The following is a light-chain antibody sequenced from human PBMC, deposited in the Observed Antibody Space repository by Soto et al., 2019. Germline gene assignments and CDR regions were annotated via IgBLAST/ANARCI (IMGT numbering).Light chain of an antibody. J-gene: IGKJ1*01. Sequence: VMTQSPLSLPVTLGQPASISCRSSQSLLYTDGNTYLSWFQQRPGQSPRRLIYEVSNRDSGVPARFRGRGSCTDLALKITSAEAEDDLVYYCMRDSSYPRTFGHGTKVELK. CDR1: QSLLYTDGNTY. CDR2: EVS. V-gene: IGKV2-30*01. CDR3: MRDSSYPRT.